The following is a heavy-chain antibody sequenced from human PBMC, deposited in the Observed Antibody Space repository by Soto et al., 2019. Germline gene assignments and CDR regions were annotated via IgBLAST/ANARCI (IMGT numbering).Heavy chain of an antibody. D-gene: IGHD2-15*01. J-gene: IGHJ4*02. CDR1: GYTFTSYG. Sequence: QVQLVQSGAEVKKPGASVKVSCKASGYTFTSYGISWVRQAPGQGLERMGWISAYNGNTNYAQKLQGRVTMTTDTSTSTAYTELRSLRSDYTAVYYCVVAAQPYYFDYWGQGTLVTVSS. V-gene: IGHV1-18*01. CDR2: ISAYNGNT. CDR3: VVAAQPYYFDY.